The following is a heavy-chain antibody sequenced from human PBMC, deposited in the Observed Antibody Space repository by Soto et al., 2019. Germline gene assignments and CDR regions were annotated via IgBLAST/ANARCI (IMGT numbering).Heavy chain of an antibody. V-gene: IGHV3-23*01. Sequence: EVQLLESGGGLVQPGGSLRLSCAASGFTFSSYAMSWVRQAPGQGLEWVSAISGSGGSTYYADSVKGRFTISRDNSKNPLYLQMNSLRAADTAVYYCAKNCDGEGPNWFAPWGQGTLVTVCS. D-gene: IGHD3-10*01. CDR3: AKNCDGEGPNWFAP. J-gene: IGHJ5*02. CDR1: GFTFSSYA. CDR2: ISGSGGST.